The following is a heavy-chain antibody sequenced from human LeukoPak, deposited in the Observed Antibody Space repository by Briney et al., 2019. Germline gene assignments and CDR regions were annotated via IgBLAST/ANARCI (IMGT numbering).Heavy chain of an antibody. J-gene: IGHJ4*02. CDR2: FDPEDGET. CDR1: GYTLTELF. Sequence: ASVKVSCKVSGYTLTELFMHWVRQAPGKGLEWMGGFDPEDGETIYAQKFQGRVTMTEDTSTDTAYMELSSLRSEDTAVYYCATAAITGTITFDYWGQGTLVTVSS. CDR3: ATAAITGTITFDY. D-gene: IGHD1-7*01. V-gene: IGHV1-24*01.